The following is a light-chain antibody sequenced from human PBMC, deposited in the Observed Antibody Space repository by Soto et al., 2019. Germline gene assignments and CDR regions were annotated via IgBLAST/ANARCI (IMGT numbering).Light chain of an antibody. CDR2: KAS. V-gene: IGKV1-5*03. CDR1: QSISTW. J-gene: IGKJ4*01. Sequence: DIQMTQSPSTLSASVGDRVTITCRASQSISTWLAWYQQKPGKAPKRLIYKASSLEGGVPSRFSGSGSGTEFTITISSLQPDDFATYYCQQYNSYPLTFGGGTTVEIK. CDR3: QQYNSYPLT.